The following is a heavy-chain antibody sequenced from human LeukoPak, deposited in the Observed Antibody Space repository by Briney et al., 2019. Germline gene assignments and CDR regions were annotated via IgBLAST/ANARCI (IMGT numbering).Heavy chain of an antibody. CDR3: ARDGAFGPLYYYYGMDV. CDR1: GFTFSSYA. V-gene: IGHV3-30-3*01. Sequence: GGSLRLSCAASGFTFSSYAMHWVRQAPGKGLEWVAVISYDGSNKYYADSVKGRFTISRDNSKNTLYLQMNSLRAEDTAVYYCARDGAFGPLYYYYGMDVWGQGTTVTVSS. CDR2: ISYDGSNK. D-gene: IGHD3-10*01. J-gene: IGHJ6*02.